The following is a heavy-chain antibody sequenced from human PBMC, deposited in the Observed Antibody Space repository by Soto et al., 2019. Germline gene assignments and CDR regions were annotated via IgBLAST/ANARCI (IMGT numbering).Heavy chain of an antibody. Sequence: GGSLRLSCAASGFIFTRYSMNWVRQAPGKGLEWVSSISSTTNYIYYGDSMKGRFTISRDNAKNSLYLEMNRLRAEDTAVYYCARESEDLTSNFDYWGQGTLVTVSS. CDR2: ISSTTNYI. J-gene: IGHJ4*02. CDR1: GFIFTRYS. CDR3: ARESEDLTSNFDY. V-gene: IGHV3-21*06.